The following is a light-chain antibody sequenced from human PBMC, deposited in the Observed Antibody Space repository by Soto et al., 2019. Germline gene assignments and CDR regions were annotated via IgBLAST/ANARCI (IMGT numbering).Light chain of an antibody. CDR2: WAS. CDR3: QQYYSTPRT. J-gene: IGKJ1*01. CDR1: QSVLYSSNNKNY. Sequence: DIVMTQSPDSLAVSLGERATINCKSSQSVLYSSNNKNYLAWYQQKPGQPPKLLIYWASTRESGVPDRFSGSGSGTDFTLTISSXQAEDVAVYYCQQYYSTPRTFGQGTKVDNK. V-gene: IGKV4-1*01.